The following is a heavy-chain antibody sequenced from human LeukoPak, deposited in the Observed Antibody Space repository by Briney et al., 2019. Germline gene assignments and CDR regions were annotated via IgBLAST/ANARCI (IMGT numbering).Heavy chain of an antibody. J-gene: IGHJ4*02. CDR1: GFTFSSYA. Sequence: GGSLRLSCAASGFTFSSYAMSWVRQAPGKGLEWVSAISGSGGSTYYADSVKGRFTISRDNSKNTLYLQMNSLRAEDTAVYYCAKGISDSSGWYCYFDYWGQGTLVTVSS. V-gene: IGHV3-23*01. D-gene: IGHD6-19*01. CDR3: AKGISDSSGWYCYFDY. CDR2: ISGSGGST.